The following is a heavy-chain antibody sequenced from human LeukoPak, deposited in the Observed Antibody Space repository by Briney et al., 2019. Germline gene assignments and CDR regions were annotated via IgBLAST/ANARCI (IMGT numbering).Heavy chain of an antibody. CDR3: AKDGADYDSDYFDY. V-gene: IGHV3-23*01. D-gene: IGHD3-3*01. CDR1: GFTFSSYA. CDR2: ISGGGGTT. Sequence: GGSLRLSCAASGFTFSSYAMSWVRQAPGKGLEWVSRISGGGGTTYYAASVKGRFTISRDNSKNTLYLQINSLRAEDTAVYYCAKDGADYDSDYFDYWGQGTLATVSS. J-gene: IGHJ4*02.